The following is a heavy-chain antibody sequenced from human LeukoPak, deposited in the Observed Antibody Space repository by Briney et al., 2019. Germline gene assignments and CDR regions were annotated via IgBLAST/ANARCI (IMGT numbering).Heavy chain of an antibody. CDR1: GGTFSSYA. J-gene: IGHJ6*03. D-gene: IGHD3-10*01. CDR3: ARYYGSGGYYYYMDV. V-gene: IGHV1-69*13. CDR2: IIPIFGTA. Sequence: ASVKLSCKASGGTFSSYAISWVRQAPGQGLEWMGGIIPIFGTANYAQKFQGRVTSTADESTSTAYMELSSLRSEDTAVYYCARYYGSGGYYYYMDVWGKGTTVTISS.